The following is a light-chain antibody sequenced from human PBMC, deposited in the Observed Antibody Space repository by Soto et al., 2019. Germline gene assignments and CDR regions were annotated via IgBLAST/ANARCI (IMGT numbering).Light chain of an antibody. CDR1: SSNIGTNY. CDR2: ANN. J-gene: IGLJ2*01. CDR3: ETWDSSLSAGRV. V-gene: IGLV1-51*01. Sequence: QSVLTQPPSVSAAPGQTVTISCSASSSNIGTNYVSWYQQLPGTAPKLLIYANNKRPSDVPDRVSGSKSGMSATLGITGLQTGDGADDYCETWDSSLSAGRVFGAGTQLIVL.